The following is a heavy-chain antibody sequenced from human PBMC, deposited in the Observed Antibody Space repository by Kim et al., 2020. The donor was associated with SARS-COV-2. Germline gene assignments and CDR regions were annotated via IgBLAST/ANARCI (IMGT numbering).Heavy chain of an antibody. CDR2: INPSGGST. V-gene: IGHV1-46*01. CDR3: ARDRERYLLGGVEGFDP. J-gene: IGHJ5*02. CDR1: GYTFTSYY. D-gene: IGHD3-16*01. Sequence: ASVKVSCKASGYTFTSYYMHWVRQAPGQGLEWMGIINPSGGSTSYAQKFQGRVTMTRDTSTSTVYMELSSLRSEDTAVYYCARDRERYLLGGVEGFDPWGQGTLVTVSS.